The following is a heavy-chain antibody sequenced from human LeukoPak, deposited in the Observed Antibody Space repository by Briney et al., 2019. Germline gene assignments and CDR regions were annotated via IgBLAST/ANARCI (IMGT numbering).Heavy chain of an antibody. V-gene: IGHV3-23*01. CDR2: ITGSGGNT. J-gene: IGHJ4*02. CDR1: GFTFSNYA. Sequence: GGSLRLSCAASGFTFSNYAMRWVRQAPGKGLEWVSSITGSGGNTYYPDSVKGRFTISRDNSKNTLYLQMNSLRAEDTALYYCARTYYYDSSGPDYWGQGTLVTVSS. CDR3: ARTYYYDSSGPDY. D-gene: IGHD3-22*01.